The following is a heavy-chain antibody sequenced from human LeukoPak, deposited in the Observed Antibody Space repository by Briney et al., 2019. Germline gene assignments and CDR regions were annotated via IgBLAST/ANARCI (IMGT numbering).Heavy chain of an antibody. CDR1: GFTFDGYV. Sequence: SGGSLRLSCAASGFTFDGYVMSWVRQAPGRGLEWVSGINWNGGRTDYADSVKGRFTIFRDNAKNSLYLQMNSLRREDTASYYFAREEGGTTTREVWFDYWREGTLVTVSS. CDR2: INWNGGRT. CDR3: AREEGGTTTREVWFDY. J-gene: IGHJ4*02. D-gene: IGHD1-26*01. V-gene: IGHV3-20*04.